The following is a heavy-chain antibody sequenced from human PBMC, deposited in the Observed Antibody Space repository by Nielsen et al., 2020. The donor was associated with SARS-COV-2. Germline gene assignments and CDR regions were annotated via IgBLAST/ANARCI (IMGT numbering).Heavy chain of an antibody. V-gene: IGHV3-48*02. J-gene: IGHJ6*02. CDR3: ARNGRTAFYYGMDV. CDR1: GFTFSSYE. D-gene: IGHD2-8*01. CDR2: VSSGSSTI. Sequence: GESLKISCAASGFTFSSYEMNWVRQAPGKGLEWVSYVSSGSSTIYYVDSVKGRFTISRDSAKNLVYLQMNSLRDEDTAVYYCARNGRTAFYYGMDVWGQGTTVTVSS.